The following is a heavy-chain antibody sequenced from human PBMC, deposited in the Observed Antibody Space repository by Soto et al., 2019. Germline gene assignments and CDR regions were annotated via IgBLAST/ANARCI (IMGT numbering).Heavy chain of an antibody. V-gene: IGHV4-31*03. CDR1: GGSISSDGYY. Sequence: SETLSLTCTVSGGSISSDGYYWSWIRQHPGKGLEWIGYIYYSGSTYYNPSLKSRVTISVDTSTNQFSPKLSSVTAADTAVYYCGRSITAAGTGYFQHWGQGTLVTVSS. D-gene: IGHD6-13*01. CDR3: GRSITAAGTGYFQH. J-gene: IGHJ1*01. CDR2: IYYSGST.